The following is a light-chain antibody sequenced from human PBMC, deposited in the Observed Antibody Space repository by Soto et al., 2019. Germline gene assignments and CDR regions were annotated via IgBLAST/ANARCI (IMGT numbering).Light chain of an antibody. CDR1: QSVLYSSNNKNY. Sequence: DIVMTQSPDSLAVSLGERATINCRSSQSVLYSSNNKNYLSWYQQKPGQPPKLLIYWASARESGVPDRFSGSGSGTDFTLTISSLQAEDVAVYYCQQYYETPYTFGQGTKLETK. J-gene: IGKJ2*01. CDR3: QQYYETPYT. V-gene: IGKV4-1*01. CDR2: WAS.